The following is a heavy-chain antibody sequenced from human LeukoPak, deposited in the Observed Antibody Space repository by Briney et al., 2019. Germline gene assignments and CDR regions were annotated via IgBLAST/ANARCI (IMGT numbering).Heavy chain of an antibody. J-gene: IGHJ6*02. CDR2: IVVGSGNT. Sequence: ASVKVSCKASGFTFTSSAMQWVRQARGQRLEWIGWIVVGSGNTNNAQKFQERVTITRDMSTSTAYMELSSLRSEDTAVYYCAADQKQQLPPPYYGMDVWGQGTTVTVSS. V-gene: IGHV1-58*02. CDR1: GFTFTSSA. CDR3: AADQKQQLPPPYYGMDV. D-gene: IGHD6-13*01.